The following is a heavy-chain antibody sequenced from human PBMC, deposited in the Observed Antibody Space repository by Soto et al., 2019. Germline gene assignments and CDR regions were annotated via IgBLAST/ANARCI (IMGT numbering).Heavy chain of an antibody. CDR1: GYTLTELS. CDR3: ATGYVWGSYRYYYFAY. Sequence: ASVKVSCKVSGYTLTELSMHCVRQAPGKGLEWMGGFDPEDGETIYAQKFQGRVTMTEDTSTDTAYMELSSLRSEDTAVYYCATGYVWGSYRYYYFAYWGQGTLVTVSS. D-gene: IGHD3-16*02. V-gene: IGHV1-24*01. CDR2: FDPEDGET. J-gene: IGHJ4*02.